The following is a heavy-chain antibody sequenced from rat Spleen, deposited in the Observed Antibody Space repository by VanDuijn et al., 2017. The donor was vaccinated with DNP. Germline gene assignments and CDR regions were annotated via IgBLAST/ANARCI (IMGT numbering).Heavy chain of an antibody. D-gene: IGHD4-1*01. V-gene: IGHV2S12*01. CDR1: GFSLTSYH. CDR2: ISSGGGT. J-gene: IGHJ2*01. CDR3: ASTGAS. Sequence: QVQLKESGPGLVQPSQTLSLTCTVSGFSLTSYHVHWVCQPPCKGLEWIAAISSGGGTDYKSALKSRLSISRDTSKSQVLLKMNGLQTEDTAMYFCASTGASWGQGIMVTVS.